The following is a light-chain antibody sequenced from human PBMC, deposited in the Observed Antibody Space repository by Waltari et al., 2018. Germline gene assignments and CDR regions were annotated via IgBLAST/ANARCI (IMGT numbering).Light chain of an antibody. CDR3: SSYTSSSTVV. CDR2: DVS. Sequence: QSALTQPASVSGSPGQSITISCTGTSSDVGGYNYVSWYQQHPGKAPKLMIYDVSNRPSGVSSRFSGYKAGNTASLTISGLQGEDEADYYCSSYTSSSTVVFGGGTKLTVL. CDR1: SSDVGGYNY. V-gene: IGLV2-14*03. J-gene: IGLJ2*01.